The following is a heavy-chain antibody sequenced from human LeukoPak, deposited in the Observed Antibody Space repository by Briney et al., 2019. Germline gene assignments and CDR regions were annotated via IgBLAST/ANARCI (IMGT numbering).Heavy chain of an antibody. CDR3: ARDRDREDGRAFDI. Sequence: SVKVSCKASGGTFSSYAISWVRQAPGQGLEWMGGIIPIFGTANYAQKFQGRVTITADESTSTAYMELSSLRSEDTAVYYCARDRDREDGRAFDIWGQGTMVTVSS. V-gene: IGHV1-69*13. J-gene: IGHJ3*02. D-gene: IGHD5-24*01. CDR2: IIPIFGTA. CDR1: GGTFSSYA.